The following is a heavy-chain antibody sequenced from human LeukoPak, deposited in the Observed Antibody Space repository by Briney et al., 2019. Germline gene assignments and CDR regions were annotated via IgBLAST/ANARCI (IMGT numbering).Heavy chain of an antibody. J-gene: IGHJ4*02. CDR2: IYHSGST. CDR3: ARGESSRPKFHFDY. V-gene: IGHV4-38-2*02. D-gene: IGHD6-13*01. CDR1: GYSINSGYY. Sequence: PSETLSLTCTVSGYSINSGYYWGWIRQPPGKGLEWIGSIYHSGSTYYNPSLKSRVTISVDTSKNQFSLRVSSVTAADTAVYCCARGESSRPKFHFDYWGQGTLVTVSS.